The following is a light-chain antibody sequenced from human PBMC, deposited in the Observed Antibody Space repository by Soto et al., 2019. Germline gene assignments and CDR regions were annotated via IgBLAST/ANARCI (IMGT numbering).Light chain of an antibody. V-gene: IGKV4-1*01. Sequence: LGERATINCKSSQSVLYTSNNKNYLAWYQQTPGQSPKLLIYWAATRESGVPDRFSGSGSGTEFTLTISSLQAEDVAVYYCQQYYSTPRTFGQGTKVEIK. CDR3: QQYYSTPRT. J-gene: IGKJ1*01. CDR2: WAA. CDR1: QSVLYTSNNKNY.